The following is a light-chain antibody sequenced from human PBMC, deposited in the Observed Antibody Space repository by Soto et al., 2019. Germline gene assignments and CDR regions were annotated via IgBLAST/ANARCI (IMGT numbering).Light chain of an antibody. CDR2: DAS. J-gene: IGKJ4*01. V-gene: IGKV3-15*01. CDR1: QSVFNN. Sequence: EIVMTQSPATLSVSPGERATLSCWASQSVFNNLAWYQQKPGQAPRLLIYDASTRATGIPARLSGSGSGTEFTLTINSLESQDFAVYYCQQYYKWPLTFGGGTKVEIK. CDR3: QQYYKWPLT.